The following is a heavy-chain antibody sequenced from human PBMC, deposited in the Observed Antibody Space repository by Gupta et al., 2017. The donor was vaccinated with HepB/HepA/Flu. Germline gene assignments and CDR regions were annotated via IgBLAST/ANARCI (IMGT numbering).Heavy chain of an antibody. V-gene: IGHV1-69*01. Sequence: QVQLVQSGAEVKKPGSSVKVSCKASGGTFSRYAISWVRQAPGQGLEWMGGIIPIFGTANYAQKFQGRVTITADESTSTAYMELSSLRSEDTAVYYCATWGRYYDFWSGYDFPNWFDPWGQGTLVTVSS. CDR3: ATWGRYYDFWSGYDFPNWFDP. D-gene: IGHD3-3*01. J-gene: IGHJ5*02. CDR1: GGTFSRYA. CDR2: IIPIFGTA.